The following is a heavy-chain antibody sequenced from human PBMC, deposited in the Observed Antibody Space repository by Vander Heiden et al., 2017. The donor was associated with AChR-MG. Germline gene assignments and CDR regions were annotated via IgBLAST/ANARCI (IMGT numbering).Heavy chain of an antibody. Sequence: QVQPVQPGAEVTKPGSSVKVSCDASGATFPSSAISWVRQAPGQGLEWMGGIIRIFGTANYAQKFQGRVTITADESTSTAYMELSSLRSEDTAVYYCARDRGEDGSGSYGDWFDPWGQGTLVTVSS. CDR1: GATFPSSA. D-gene: IGHD3-10*01. CDR2: IIRIFGTA. J-gene: IGHJ5*02. CDR3: ARDRGEDGSGSYGDWFDP. V-gene: IGHV1-69*01.